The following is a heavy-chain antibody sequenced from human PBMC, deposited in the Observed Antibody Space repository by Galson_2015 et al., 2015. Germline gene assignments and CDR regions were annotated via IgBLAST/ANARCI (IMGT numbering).Heavy chain of an antibody. V-gene: IGHV6-1*01. J-gene: IGHJ4*02. D-gene: IGHD3-22*01. CDR1: GDSVSSNNAG. CDR3: ARCYYWSCDY. CDR2: TYYRSKWDN. Sequence: CAISGDSVSSNNAGWNWIRQSPSSGLEWLGRTYYRSKWDNDYPVAVKGRITINPDTSKNQFYLQLKSVTPEDTAVYYCARCYYWSCDYWGQGTLVTVSS.